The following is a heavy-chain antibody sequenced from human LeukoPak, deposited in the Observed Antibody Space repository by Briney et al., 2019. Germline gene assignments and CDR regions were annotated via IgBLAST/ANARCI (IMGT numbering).Heavy chain of an antibody. J-gene: IGHJ4*02. CDR1: GFSFSSYW. D-gene: IGHD6-13*01. Sequence: GGSLILSCAASGFSFSSYWMSWVRQDPGKGLEWVANIKQDGSEKYYVDSVKGRFTISRDNAKNSLYLQMNSLRAEDTAVYYCARHNPYSSGWYCFDDWGQGTLVTVSS. CDR2: IKQDGSEK. CDR3: ARHNPYSSGWYCFDD. V-gene: IGHV3-7*02.